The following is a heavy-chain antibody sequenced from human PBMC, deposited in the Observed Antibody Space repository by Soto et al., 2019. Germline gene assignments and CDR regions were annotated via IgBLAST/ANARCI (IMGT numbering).Heavy chain of an antibody. D-gene: IGHD6-19*01. CDR1: GFTFSNYW. Sequence: EVQLVESGGGLVQPGGSLRLSCAASGFTFSNYWMHWVRQAPGKGLVWVSRINSDGSTTSHADSVKGRFTISRDNAKNTLYLQMNSLRAEDTAVYYCARLPGYSTGWTPVDFWGQGTQVTVSS. J-gene: IGHJ4*02. V-gene: IGHV3-74*01. CDR2: INSDGSTT. CDR3: ARLPGYSTGWTPVDF.